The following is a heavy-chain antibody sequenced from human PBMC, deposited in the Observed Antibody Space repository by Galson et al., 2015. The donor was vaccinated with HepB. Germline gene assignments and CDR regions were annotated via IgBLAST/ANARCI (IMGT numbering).Heavy chain of an antibody. D-gene: IGHD6-19*01. CDR2: INAYNGKT. V-gene: IGHV1-18*01. Sequence: SVKVSCKASGYTFSTYPITWVRQAPGQGLEWMGWINAYNGKTNYVQKLQGRVTMTTDTSTSTAYMELRSLRSDDTAVYYCARGVAVSESYFFDYWGQGTLVTVSS. CDR1: GYTFSTYP. J-gene: IGHJ4*02. CDR3: ARGVAVSESYFFDY.